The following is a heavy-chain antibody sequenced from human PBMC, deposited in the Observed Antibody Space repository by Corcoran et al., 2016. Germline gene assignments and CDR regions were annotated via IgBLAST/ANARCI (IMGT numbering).Heavy chain of an antibody. V-gene: IGHV3-7*04. D-gene: IGHD6-19*01. CDR3: ARACHGAVAALFHY. Sequence: EVQLVESGGGLVQPGGSLRLSCAASGFTFSSYWMSWVRQAPGKGLEWVANIKQDGSEKYYADSVKGRFTISRDNAKNSLYLQMNSLRAEETAVYYWARACHGAVAALFHYWGQGPLVTVS. CDR2: IKQDGSEK. CDR1: GFTFSSYW. J-gene: IGHJ4*02.